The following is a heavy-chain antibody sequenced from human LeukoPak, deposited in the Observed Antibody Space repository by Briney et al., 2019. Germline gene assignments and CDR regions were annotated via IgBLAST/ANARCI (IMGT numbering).Heavy chain of an antibody. CDR2: ITGSGRGT. D-gene: IGHD4-17*01. V-gene: IGHV3-23*01. J-gene: IGHJ3*02. CDR3: SKDPNGDYVGAFDM. Sequence: PGGSLTLSCTASGLTFSNYATTWVRQAPGKGLEWVSSITGSGRGTYYADSVKGRFSVSRDNSQNTVFLHMNSLRADYTALYYCSKDPNGDYVGAFDMWGPGTMVTVSS. CDR1: GLTFSNYA.